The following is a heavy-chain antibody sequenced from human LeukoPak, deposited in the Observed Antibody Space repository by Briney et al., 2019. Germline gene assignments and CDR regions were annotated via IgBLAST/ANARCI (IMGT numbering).Heavy chain of an antibody. J-gene: IGHJ4*02. CDR1: GYTFTSYY. CDR2: INPSGGST. V-gene: IGHV1-46*01. CDR3: ARSLPGYSSGWYRGVDYFDY. D-gene: IGHD6-19*01. Sequence: ASVKVSCKASGYTFTSYYMHWVRQAPGQGLEWMGIINPSGGSTSYAQKFQSRVTMTRDTSTSTVYMELSSLRSEDTAVYYCARSLPGYSSGWYRGVDYFDYWGQGTLVTVSS.